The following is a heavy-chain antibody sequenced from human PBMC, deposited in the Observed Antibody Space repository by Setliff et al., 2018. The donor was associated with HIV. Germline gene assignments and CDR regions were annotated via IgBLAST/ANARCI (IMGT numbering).Heavy chain of an antibody. Sequence: GESLTISCVTSGFTFTSHSMNWVRLRPGKGLEWVASISGSGTYTHYADPVRGRFTVSRDNAKNSLWLQLDSLKVEDTALYFCVRSLSGNSSTYYWAFDFWGQGAPVTVSS. J-gene: IGHJ4*02. CDR1: GFTFTSHS. D-gene: IGHD3-22*01. CDR3: VRSLSGNSSTYYWAFDF. V-gene: IGHV3-21*01. CDR2: ISGSGTYT.